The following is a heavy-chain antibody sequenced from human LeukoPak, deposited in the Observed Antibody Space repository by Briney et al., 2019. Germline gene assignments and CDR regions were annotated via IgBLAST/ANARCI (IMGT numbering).Heavy chain of an antibody. J-gene: IGHJ5*02. CDR1: GGTFSSYA. CDR3: AREGIAVAVWFDP. Sequence: SVKVSCKASGGTFSSYAISWVRQAPGQGLEWMGRFIPILGLANYAQKFQGRVTITADKSTSTAYMELSSLRSEDTAVYYCAREGIAVAVWFDPWGQGTLVTVSS. V-gene: IGHV1-69*04. CDR2: FIPILGLA. D-gene: IGHD6-19*01.